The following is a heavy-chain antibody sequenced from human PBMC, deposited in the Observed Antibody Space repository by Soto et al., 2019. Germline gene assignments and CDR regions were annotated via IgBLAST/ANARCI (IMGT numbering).Heavy chain of an antibody. Sequence: QVQLQESGTGLVKPSETLSLTCTVSGGSISSYYWSWIRQPPGKGLEWIGYIYYSGSTNYNPSLKSRVTISVDTSKNQFSLKLSSVTAADTAVYYCARGYGSGSYFDPWGQGTLVTVSS. D-gene: IGHD3-10*01. J-gene: IGHJ5*02. CDR2: IYYSGST. CDR1: GGSISSYY. V-gene: IGHV4-59*08. CDR3: ARGYGSGSYFDP.